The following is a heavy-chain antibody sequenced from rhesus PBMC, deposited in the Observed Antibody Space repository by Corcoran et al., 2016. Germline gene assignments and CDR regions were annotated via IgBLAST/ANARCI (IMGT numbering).Heavy chain of an antibody. CDR3: ARDGGFEYSGYSYYFDY. D-gene: IGHD5-24*01. CDR1: GGSISSNF. V-gene: IGHV4-173*01. J-gene: IGHJ4*01. Sequence: QLQLQESGPGLVKPSETLSLTCAVSGGSISSNFWSWIRQPPGKGLEWIGRITGSRVNPDFNPSLKSRVTISRDTSKNQFSLKMSSVTAADPAVYFCARDGGFEYSGYSYYFDYWGQGVLVTVSS. CDR2: ITGSRVNP.